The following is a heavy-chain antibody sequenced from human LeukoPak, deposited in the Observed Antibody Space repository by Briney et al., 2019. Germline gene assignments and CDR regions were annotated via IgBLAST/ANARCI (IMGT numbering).Heavy chain of an antibody. CDR2: IKQDGSEK. CDR3: ARVRFGDY. V-gene: IGHV3-7*01. Sequence: GGSLRLSCAASGFTFSSYWMTWVRQAPGKGLEWVANIKQDGSEKYYMDSVIGRFTISRDNTKNSLYLQMNSLRAEDAAVYYCARVRFGDYWGQGTLVTVSS. CDR1: GFTFSSYW. D-gene: IGHD3-10*01. J-gene: IGHJ4*02.